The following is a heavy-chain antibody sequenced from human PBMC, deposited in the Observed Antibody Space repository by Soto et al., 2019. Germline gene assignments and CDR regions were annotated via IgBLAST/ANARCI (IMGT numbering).Heavy chain of an antibody. Sequence: EVQLVQSGAEVKKPGESLKISCKGSGYSFTSYWIGWVRQMPGKGLEWMGIIYPGDSDTRYSPSFQGQVTISADKSISTAYLQWSSLKASDTAMYYCARRHLRTTVTRSSWFDPWGQGTLVTVSS. CDR2: IYPGDSDT. D-gene: IGHD4-17*01. CDR1: GYSFTSYW. CDR3: ARRHLRTTVTRSSWFDP. J-gene: IGHJ5*02. V-gene: IGHV5-51*01.